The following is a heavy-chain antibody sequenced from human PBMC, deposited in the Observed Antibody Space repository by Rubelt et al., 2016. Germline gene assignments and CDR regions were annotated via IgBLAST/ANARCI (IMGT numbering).Heavy chain of an antibody. J-gene: IGHJ4*02. CDR2: ISSSGSYI. Sequence: MGLEWVSSISSSGSYIYSADSVRGRFTISRDNAKSSLSLQMNSLRAEDTAVYYCARGLTIAVAGTPDYWGQGTLVTVSS. CDR3: ARGLTIAVAGTPDY. V-gene: IGHV3-21*01. D-gene: IGHD6-19*01.